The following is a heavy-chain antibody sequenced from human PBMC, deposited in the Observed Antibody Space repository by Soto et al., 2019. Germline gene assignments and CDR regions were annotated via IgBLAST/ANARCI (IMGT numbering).Heavy chain of an antibody. D-gene: IGHD3-16*01. V-gene: IGHV1-18*01. CDR3: ARDIAFAHTNYYYYGMDV. CDR1: GYTFTSYG. CDR2: ISAYNGNT. Sequence: GASVKVSCKASGYTFTSYGISWVRQAPGQGLEWMGWISAYNGNTNYAQKLQGRVTMTTDTSTSTAYMELRSLRADHTAVYYCARDIAFAHTNYYYYGMDVWGQGTTVTVSS. J-gene: IGHJ6*02.